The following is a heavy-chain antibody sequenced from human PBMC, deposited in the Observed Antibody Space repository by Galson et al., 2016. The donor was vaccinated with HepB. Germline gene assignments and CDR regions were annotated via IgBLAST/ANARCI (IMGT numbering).Heavy chain of an antibody. CDR1: GVSISSGGYY. V-gene: IGHV4-31*03. Sequence: TLSLTCTVSGVSISSGGYYWSWIRQHPGKGLEWIGEISQSGNTNYNPSLRSRVTLSVDTSKNQFSLKLISVTAADTAVYYCAREESAGRDYYHAVDVWGQGTTVTVSS. J-gene: IGHJ6*02. CDR3: AREESAGRDYYHAVDV. CDR2: ISQSGNT. D-gene: IGHD4/OR15-4a*01.